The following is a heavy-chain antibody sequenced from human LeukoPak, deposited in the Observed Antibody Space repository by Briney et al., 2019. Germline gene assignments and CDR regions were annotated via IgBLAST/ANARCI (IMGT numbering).Heavy chain of an antibody. CDR1: GGSISSGGYY. J-gene: IGHJ4*02. D-gene: IGHD3-10*01. CDR2: IYHSGST. Sequence: SETLSLTCTVSGGSISSGGYYWSWIRQPPGKGLEWIGYIYHSGSTYYNPSLKSRVTISVDTSKNQFSLKLSSVTAADTAVHYCARHDGTMVRGVTPWGQGTLVTVSS. CDR3: ARHDGTMVRGVTP. V-gene: IGHV4-30-2*01.